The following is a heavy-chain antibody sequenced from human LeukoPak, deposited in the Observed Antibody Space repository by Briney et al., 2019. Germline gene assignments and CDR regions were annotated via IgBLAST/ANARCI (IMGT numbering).Heavy chain of an antibody. Sequence: VSVKVSCKASGYTFTGYYMHWVRQAPGQGLEWMGWINPNSGGTNYAQKFQGWVTMTRDTSISTAYMELSRLRSDDTAVYYCARGSSSWYNYYYYYGMDVWGQGTTVTVSS. V-gene: IGHV1-2*04. D-gene: IGHD6-13*01. CDR3: ARGSSSWYNYYYYYGMDV. J-gene: IGHJ6*02. CDR2: INPNSGGT. CDR1: GYTFTGYY.